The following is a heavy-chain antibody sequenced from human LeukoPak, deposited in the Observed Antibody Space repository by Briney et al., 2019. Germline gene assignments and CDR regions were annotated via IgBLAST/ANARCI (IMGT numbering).Heavy chain of an antibody. V-gene: IGHV3-23*01. CDR3: AKVDYWSPENYLDS. CDR1: GFPFGSYA. Sequence: GESLRLSCAASGFPFGSYAMTWVRQAPGKGLESVSVITDGADTYYADSVKGRFTISRDNSRNTVHLQMDNLRADDTAVYYCAKVDYWSPENYLDSWGQGTLVTVSS. D-gene: IGHD1-1*01. CDR2: ITDGADT. J-gene: IGHJ4*02.